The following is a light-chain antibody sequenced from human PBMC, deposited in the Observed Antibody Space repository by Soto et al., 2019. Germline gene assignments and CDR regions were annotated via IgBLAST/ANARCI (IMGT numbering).Light chain of an antibody. CDR2: DVS. J-gene: IGLJ1*01. V-gene: IGLV2-14*01. CDR1: SSDVGGYNS. CDR3: SSLTITNTLEGYV. Sequence: QSALTQPASMSGSPGQSISISCTGTSSDVGGYNSVSWYQQHPGKAPKLMIYDVSNRPSGVSNRFSGSKSGNTASLTISGLQAEDEADYYCSSLTITNTLEGYVFGTGTKVTV.